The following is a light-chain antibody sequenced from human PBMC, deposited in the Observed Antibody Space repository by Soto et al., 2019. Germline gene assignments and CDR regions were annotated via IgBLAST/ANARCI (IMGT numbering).Light chain of an antibody. V-gene: IGLV2-14*01. CDR1: SSDVGGYNC. J-gene: IGLJ2*01. Sequence: QSALTQPASVSGSPGQSITISCTGTSSDVGGYNCVSWYQQHPGKAPKLMIYEVSNRPSGVSNRFSGSKSGNTASLTISGLQAEDEADYYCSSYTRNSTLVFGGGTKVTVL. CDR2: EVS. CDR3: SSYTRNSTLV.